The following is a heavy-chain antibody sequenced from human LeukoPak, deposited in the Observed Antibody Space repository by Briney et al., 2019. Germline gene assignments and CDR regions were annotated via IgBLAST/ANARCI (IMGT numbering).Heavy chain of an antibody. CDR2: IYYSGST. J-gene: IGHJ6*03. CDR1: GGSISNGDYY. CDR3: ARHKDYYYSYMDV. V-gene: IGHV4-39*01. Sequence: PSETLSLTCTVSGGSISNGDYYWGWIRQPPGKGLEWIGTIYYSGSTYYNPSLTSRVTISVDTSKNQFSLKLSSVTAADTAVYYCARHKDYYYSYMDVWGKGTTVTISS.